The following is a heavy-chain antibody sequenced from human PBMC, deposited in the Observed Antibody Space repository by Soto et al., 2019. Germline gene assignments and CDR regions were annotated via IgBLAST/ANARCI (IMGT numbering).Heavy chain of an antibody. CDR3: ARVSIAVAGIAYYFDY. V-gene: IGHV3-30-3*01. D-gene: IGHD6-19*01. Sequence: QVQLVESGGGVVQPGRSLRLSCAASGFSFSSCAMHWVRQAPGKGLEWVAVVSHDGSNKYYADSVKGRVTISRDNSINTVYLHMYSLRAEDTAVYYCARVSIAVAGIAYYFDYWGQGTLVTVSS. CDR2: VSHDGSNK. J-gene: IGHJ4*02. CDR1: GFSFSSCA.